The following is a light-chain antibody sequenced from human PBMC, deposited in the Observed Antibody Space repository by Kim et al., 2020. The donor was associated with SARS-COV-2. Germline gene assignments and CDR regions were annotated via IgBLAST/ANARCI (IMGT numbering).Light chain of an antibody. CDR1: SSNVGGYNY. J-gene: IGLJ1*01. CDR2: DVI. Sequence: PGQSVTISCTGTSSNVGGYNYVSWYQQHPGKAPKLMIYDVITRPSGVPDRFSGSKSGNTASLTISGLQAEDEADYYCCSFAGYSYVFVIGTKVTVL. V-gene: IGLV2-11*01. CDR3: CSFAGYSYV.